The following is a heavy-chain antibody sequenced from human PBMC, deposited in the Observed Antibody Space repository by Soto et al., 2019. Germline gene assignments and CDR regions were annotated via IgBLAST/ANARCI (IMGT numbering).Heavy chain of an antibody. V-gene: IGHV4-4*07. D-gene: IGHD6-19*01. J-gene: IGHJ6*02. CDR1: GGYLSYYS. CDR3: ARGAVAGVGFGVDV. CDR2: IYSSGGT. Sequence: PSETLSLTCSVSGGYLSYYSWRWIRPPAEKGLELIGLIYSSGGTNYNPPLNSLPTMASDSSKRQFSLKLSSVAAADAAIYCCARGAVAGVGFGVDVWGRGTTVTVAS.